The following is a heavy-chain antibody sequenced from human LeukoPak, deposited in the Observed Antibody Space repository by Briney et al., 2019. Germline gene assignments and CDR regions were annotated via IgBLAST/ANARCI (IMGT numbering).Heavy chain of an antibody. CDR1: KFTFNSYD. J-gene: IGHJ4*02. CDR3: AKGPVSGSRFPFDY. D-gene: IGHD1-26*01. Sequence: GGSLRLSCAASKFTFNSYDIHWVRQAPGKGLEWVAVISDDGGNKNYADSVKGRITISRDISKNTVYLQMNSLGAEDTAVYYCAKGPVSGSRFPFDYWGQGTLVTVSS. CDR2: ISDDGGNK. V-gene: IGHV3-30*18.